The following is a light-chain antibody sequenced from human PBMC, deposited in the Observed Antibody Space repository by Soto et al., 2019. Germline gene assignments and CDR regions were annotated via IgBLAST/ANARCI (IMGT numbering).Light chain of an antibody. CDR3: CSYAGSLIWV. V-gene: IGLV2-23*02. J-gene: IGLJ3*02. CDR2: EVN. Sequence: QSALTQPASVSGSPGQSITISCTGTSSDVGSYNLVSWYQHHPGKAPKLMIYEVNKRPSGVSNRFSGSKSGNTASLTISGLQAEDEADYYCCSYAGSLIWVFGGATKLTVL. CDR1: SSDVGSYNL.